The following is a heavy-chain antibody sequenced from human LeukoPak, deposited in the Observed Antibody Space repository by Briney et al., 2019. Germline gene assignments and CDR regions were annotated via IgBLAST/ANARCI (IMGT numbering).Heavy chain of an antibody. D-gene: IGHD2-15*01. Sequence: GGSLRLSCLASGFKFSSFGMSWVRQAPGKGLEWVSAISGSGASTYYADSVKGRFTISRDNSKNTLYLQMNSLRAEDTAVYYCAKDMGYCSGGSCHFDYWGQGTLVTVSS. V-gene: IGHV3-23*01. CDR2: ISGSGAST. CDR1: GFKFSSFG. CDR3: AKDMGYCSGGSCHFDY. J-gene: IGHJ4*02.